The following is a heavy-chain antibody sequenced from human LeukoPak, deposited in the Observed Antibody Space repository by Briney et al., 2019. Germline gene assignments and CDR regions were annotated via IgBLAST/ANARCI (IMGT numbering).Heavy chain of an antibody. CDR3: ATDQSGYYDSSGKNLYYFDY. D-gene: IGHD3-22*01. J-gene: IGHJ4*02. CDR2: VNPNSGNT. Sequence: ASVKVSCKASGYTFTSYDINWVRQATGQGLEWMGWVNPNSGNTGYAQKFQGRVTMTRNTSISTAYMELRSLRSDDTAVYYCATDQSGYYDSSGKNLYYFDYWGQGTLVTVSS. CDR1: GYTFTSYD. V-gene: IGHV1-8*01.